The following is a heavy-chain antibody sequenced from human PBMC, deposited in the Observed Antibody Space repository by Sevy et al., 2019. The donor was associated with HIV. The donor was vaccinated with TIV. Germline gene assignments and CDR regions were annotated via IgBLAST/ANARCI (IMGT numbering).Heavy chain of an antibody. CDR1: GYTFTSYD. D-gene: IGHD4-17*01. CDR3: ARGLGLRWDYYFDY. V-gene: IGHV1-8*01. Sequence: ASVKVSCKASGYTFTSYDINWVRQATGQGLEWMGWMNPNSGNTGYAQKFQGRVTMTRNTSISTAYMELSSLRSEDTAVYYCARGLGLRWDYYFDYWGQGTLVTVSS. CDR2: MNPNSGNT. J-gene: IGHJ4*02.